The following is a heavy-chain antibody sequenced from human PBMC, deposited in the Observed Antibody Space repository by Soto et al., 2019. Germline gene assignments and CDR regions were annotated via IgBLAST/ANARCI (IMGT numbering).Heavy chain of an antibody. V-gene: IGHV2-5*02. CDR1: GFSLSSTRMA. CDR2: IYWDDDK. D-gene: IGHD3-3*01. Sequence: QITLKESGPTLVKPTQTLTLTCTFSGFSLSSTRMAVGWIRQPPGKALEWLALIYWDDDKRYSPFLKSRLTITNPTAKNQVVLKTSNMDPVDSARYYCAHIGVVGFGYYFDYWGRGTPHTVSS. CDR3: AHIGVVGFGYYFDY. J-gene: IGHJ4*02.